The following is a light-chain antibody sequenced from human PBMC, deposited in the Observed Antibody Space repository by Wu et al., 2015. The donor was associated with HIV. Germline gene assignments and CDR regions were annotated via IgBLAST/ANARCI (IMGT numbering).Light chain of an antibody. Sequence: EIVLTQSPGTLSLSPGERATLSCRASQSVSSSYLAWYQQKPGQAPRLLIYGASSRATGIPDRFSGSGSGTDFTLTISRLEPEDFAVYYCQQYGSSPPYSFGQGTKLEDQT. CDR3: QQYGSSPPYS. V-gene: IGKV3-20*01. CDR1: QSVSSSY. CDR2: GAS. J-gene: IGKJ2*03.